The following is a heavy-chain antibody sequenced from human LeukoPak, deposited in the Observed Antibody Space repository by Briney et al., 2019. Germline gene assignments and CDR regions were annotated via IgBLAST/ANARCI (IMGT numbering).Heavy chain of an antibody. D-gene: IGHD4-17*01. Sequence: GGSLRLSCAASGFTFSSYSMNWVRQAPGKGLEWVSYISSSSSTIYYADSVKGRFTISRDNAKNSLYLQMNSLRAEDTAVYYCARLFDGLRFDYWGQGTLVTVSP. V-gene: IGHV3-48*01. J-gene: IGHJ4*02. CDR1: GFTFSSYS. CDR3: ARLFDGLRFDY. CDR2: ISSSSSTI.